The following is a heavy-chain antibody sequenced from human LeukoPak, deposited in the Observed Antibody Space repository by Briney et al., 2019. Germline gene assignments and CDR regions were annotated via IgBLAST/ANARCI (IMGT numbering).Heavy chain of an antibody. V-gene: IGHV3-73*01. D-gene: IGHD6-13*01. Sequence: GGSLRLSCAASGFTFSGSPMHWVRQASGKGLEWVGRIRSKANSYATAYAASVKGRFTISRDDSKNTLYLQMNSLRAEDTALYYCAKEANYCSSRHYDSWGQGILVTVSS. CDR2: IRSKANSYAT. CDR3: AKEANYCSSRHYDS. J-gene: IGHJ4*02. CDR1: GFTFSGSP.